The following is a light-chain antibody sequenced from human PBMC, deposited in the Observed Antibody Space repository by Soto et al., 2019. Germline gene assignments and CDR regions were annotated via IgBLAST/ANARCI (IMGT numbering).Light chain of an antibody. V-gene: IGKV3-15*01. CDR1: QSVSIK. CDR2: DTS. CDR3: QQYNNWPPIT. J-gene: IGKJ5*01. Sequence: EIGMTQSPATPSVSPGEGATLSWRASQSVSIKLAWYQQKPGQAPRLLIYDTSTRATGIPARFSGSGSGTEFTLTISSLQSEDFAVYYCQQYNNWPPITFGQGTRLEIK.